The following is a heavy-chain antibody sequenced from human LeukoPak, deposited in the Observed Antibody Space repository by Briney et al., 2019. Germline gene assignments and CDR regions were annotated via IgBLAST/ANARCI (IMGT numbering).Heavy chain of an antibody. Sequence: GKSLRLSCAASGFAFSSYGMHWVRQAPGKGLEWVALIWYDGSNKYYADSVKGRFTISRESSKNTLYLEMSSLRAEDTAVYFCARERTLYVSGSGYGMDVWGQGTTVTVSS. CDR2: IWYDGSNK. CDR1: GFAFSSYG. D-gene: IGHD3-10*01. J-gene: IGHJ6*02. V-gene: IGHV3-33*01. CDR3: ARERTLYVSGSGYGMDV.